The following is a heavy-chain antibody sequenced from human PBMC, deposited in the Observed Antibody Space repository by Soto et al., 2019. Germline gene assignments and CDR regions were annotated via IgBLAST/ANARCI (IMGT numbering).Heavy chain of an antibody. CDR1: GFTFRTYA. CDR3: AKIPTGSGSSKFDY. J-gene: IGHJ4*02. D-gene: IGHD3-10*01. V-gene: IGHV3-23*01. Sequence: GGSLRLSCAASGFTFRTYAMNWVRQAPGKGLEWISAISGSGSFTHYADSVRGRFTISRDDSQNQLYLQMNNLRGDDKAMYYCAKIPTGSGSSKFDYWGKGIQVTVSS. CDR2: ISGSGSFT.